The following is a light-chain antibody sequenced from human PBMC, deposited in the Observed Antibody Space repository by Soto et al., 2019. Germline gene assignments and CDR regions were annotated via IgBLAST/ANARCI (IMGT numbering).Light chain of an antibody. CDR3: QQYAAYPT. CDR2: GAS. Sequence: DIQMTQSPSTLSAAVGDRVTITCRASQSISVWLAWYQQKPGEAPKLLMHGASRLESGVPSRFSGSGSGTEFPLHINNLQPDYFSSYYCQQYAAYPTFGQGTNVEIK. CDR1: QSISVW. V-gene: IGKV1-5*03. J-gene: IGKJ1*01.